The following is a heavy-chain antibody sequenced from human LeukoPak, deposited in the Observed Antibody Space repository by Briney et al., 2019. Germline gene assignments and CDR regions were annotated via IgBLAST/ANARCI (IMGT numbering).Heavy chain of an antibody. J-gene: IGHJ4*02. D-gene: IGHD3-22*01. V-gene: IGHV4-39*01. CDR2: IYYSGST. CDR3: TRHRYYDSSGYIEY. Sequence: PSETLSLTCTVSGGSISSSSYYWGWIRQPPGKGLEWIGSIYYSGSTYYNPSLKSRVTISVDTSKNQFSLKLSSVTAADTAVYYCTRHRYYDSSGYIEYWGQGTLVIVSS. CDR1: GGSISSSSYY.